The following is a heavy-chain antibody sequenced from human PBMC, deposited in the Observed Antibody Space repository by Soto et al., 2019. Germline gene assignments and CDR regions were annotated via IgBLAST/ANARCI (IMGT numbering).Heavy chain of an antibody. CDR3: ARGYCSSTSCYENWFDP. CDR2: IIPILGIA. CDR1: GGTFSSYT. D-gene: IGHD2-2*01. V-gene: IGHV1-69*02. Sequence: SVKVSCKASGGTFSSYTISWVRQAPGQGLEWMGRIIPILGIANYAQKFQGRVTITADKSTSTAYMELSSLRSEDTAVYYCARGYCSSTSCYENWFDPWGQGTLVTVSS. J-gene: IGHJ5*02.